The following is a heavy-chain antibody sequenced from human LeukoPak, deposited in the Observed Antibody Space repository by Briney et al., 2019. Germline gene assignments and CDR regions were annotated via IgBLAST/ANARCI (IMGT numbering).Heavy chain of an antibody. Sequence: SETLCLSCAVSVGTIYSYYWSWIRQPPGKGLGWSGFIYYSGSTTYNPSLKCRVTISEDASRNQISLQLSSVSCAHQARYYCSRDRPRPGSGDLARLDYWGQGTLVTVSS. CDR3: SRDRPRPGSGDLARLDY. CDR2: IYYSGST. V-gene: IGHV4-59*01. CDR1: VGTIYSYY. D-gene: IGHD3-3*01. J-gene: IGHJ4*02.